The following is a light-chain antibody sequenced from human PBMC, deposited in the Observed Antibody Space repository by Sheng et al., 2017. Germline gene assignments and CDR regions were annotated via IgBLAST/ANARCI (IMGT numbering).Light chain of an antibody. CDR1: SSNIGGFNY. CDR2: DIT. CDR3: CSYAGSYTFC. J-gene: IGLJ1*01. Sequence: QSALTQPRSVSGSPGQSVTISCAGTSSNIGGFNYVSWYQQHPGKAPKLMIFDITKRPSGVPDRFSGSRSGNTASLTISGLQAEDEADYYCCSYAGSYTFCFGPGTEVTV. V-gene: IGLV2-11*01.